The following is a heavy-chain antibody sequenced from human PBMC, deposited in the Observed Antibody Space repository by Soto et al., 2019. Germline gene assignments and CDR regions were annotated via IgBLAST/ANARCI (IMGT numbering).Heavy chain of an antibody. CDR1: GFTFSSYA. V-gene: IGHV3-23*01. CDR3: AKRRGEGFFDY. CDR2: ISGSGGST. D-gene: IGHD3-16*01. J-gene: IGHJ4*02. Sequence: VQLLESGGGLVQPGGSLRLSCAASGFTFSSYAMSWVRQAPGKGLEWVSAISGSGGSTYYADSVKGRFTISRDNSKNTMFLQMNSLRAEDAAVYFCAKRRGEGFFDYWGQGALVTVSP.